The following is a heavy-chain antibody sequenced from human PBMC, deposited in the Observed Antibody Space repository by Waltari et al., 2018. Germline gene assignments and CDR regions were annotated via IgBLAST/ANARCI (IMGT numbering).Heavy chain of an antibody. D-gene: IGHD1-26*01. J-gene: IGHJ4*02. Sequence: EVQLVESGGVVVQPGGSLRLSCAASGLSFDDYTMHWVRQAPGKGLEWVSLITWDGSNAYYSDSVKGRFTISRDNSKNTLYLQMNSLRAEDTAVYYCAKDPRPGELLRRNYYFDYWGQGTLVTVSS. V-gene: IGHV3-43*01. CDR1: GLSFDDYT. CDR2: ITWDGSNA. CDR3: AKDPRPGELLRRNYYFDY.